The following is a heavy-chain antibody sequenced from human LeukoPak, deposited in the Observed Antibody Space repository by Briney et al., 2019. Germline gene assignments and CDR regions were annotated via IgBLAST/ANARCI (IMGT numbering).Heavy chain of an antibody. CDR2: ISGDGDNT. V-gene: IGHV1-18*01. J-gene: IGHJ4*02. Sequence: ASVKVSCKASGYTYTTYGISWVGQAPGQGLEWMGWISGDGDNTKYVQEFQGRVTMTTDTSTSTAHMDLRSLRSDDTAIYYCARVHGYYIGLYYFDYWGQGTLVTVSS. D-gene: IGHD4-17*01. CDR3: ARVHGYYIGLYYFDY. CDR1: GYTYTTYG.